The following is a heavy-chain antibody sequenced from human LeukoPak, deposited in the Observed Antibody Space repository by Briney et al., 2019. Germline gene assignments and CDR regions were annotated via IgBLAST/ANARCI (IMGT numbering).Heavy chain of an antibody. Sequence: PGGSLRLSCAASGFTFNNYAMNWVRQAPGKGLEWVSGISGSGGSTYYADSVKGRFTISRDNSKNTLFLQMNSLRAEDTAVYYCAKQSGGTLDYWGQGTLVTVSS. CDR3: AKQSGGTLDY. CDR1: GFTFNNYA. V-gene: IGHV3-23*01. D-gene: IGHD6-13*01. CDR2: ISGSGGST. J-gene: IGHJ4*02.